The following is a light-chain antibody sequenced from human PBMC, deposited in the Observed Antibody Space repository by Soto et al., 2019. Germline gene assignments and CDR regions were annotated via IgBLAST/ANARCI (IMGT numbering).Light chain of an antibody. CDR1: SSDVGGYNY. Sequence: QSALTQPRSVSGSPGQSVTISCTGTSSDVGGYNYVSWYQQHPGKAPKLMIYDVSQRPSWVPDRFSGSKSGNTASLTISGLQHEDEADYYCCSYAGSHFLFGGGTKLTVL. CDR2: DVS. J-gene: IGLJ2*01. V-gene: IGLV2-11*01. CDR3: CSYAGSHFL.